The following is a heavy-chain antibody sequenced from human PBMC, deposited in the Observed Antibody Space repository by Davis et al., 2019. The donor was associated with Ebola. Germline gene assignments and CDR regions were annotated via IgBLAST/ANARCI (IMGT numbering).Heavy chain of an antibody. V-gene: IGHV1-18*04. Sequence: ASVKVSCKTSGYSFISYGISWVRQAPGQGLEWMGWINNYNGETNYAQKFQGRVTTTTDASTSTAYMELRSLKSDDTAVYYCARLYTGNSFGFEGFDSWGQGTLVTVSS. CDR2: INNYNGET. J-gene: IGHJ4*02. CDR3: ARLYTGNSFGFEGFDS. CDR1: GYSFISYG. D-gene: IGHD1/OR15-1a*01.